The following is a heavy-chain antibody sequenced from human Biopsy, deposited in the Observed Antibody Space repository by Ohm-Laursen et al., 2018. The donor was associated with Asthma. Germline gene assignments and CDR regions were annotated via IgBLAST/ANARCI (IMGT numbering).Heavy chain of an antibody. Sequence: SLRLSCSAPEFTISNYGMHWVRQAPGKGLDWVAVISFDGTNRNYTDSVKGRFTISRDNSRNTLHLEMNSLRAEDTAVYFCAKEVFPGWELRRGPDYWGQGTLVTVSS. CDR3: AKEVFPGWELRRGPDY. J-gene: IGHJ4*02. CDR2: ISFDGTNR. CDR1: EFTISNYG. V-gene: IGHV3-30*18. D-gene: IGHD1-26*01.